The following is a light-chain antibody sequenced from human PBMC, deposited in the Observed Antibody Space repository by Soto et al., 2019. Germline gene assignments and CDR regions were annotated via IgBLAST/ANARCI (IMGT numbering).Light chain of an antibody. Sequence: EIVMTQSPATLSVSPGERATLSCRASQSVSSNLAWYQQKPGQAPRLLIYGASTRATGIPARFSGSGSGTEFTLNIRSLQSEDFAIYVCQQYNNWPFTFGQGTKLEIK. CDR1: QSVSSN. CDR2: GAS. J-gene: IGKJ2*01. CDR3: QQYNNWPFT. V-gene: IGKV3-15*01.